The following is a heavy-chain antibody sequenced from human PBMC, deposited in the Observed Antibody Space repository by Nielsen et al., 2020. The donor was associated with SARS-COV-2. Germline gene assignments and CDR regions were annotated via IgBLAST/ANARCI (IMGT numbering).Heavy chain of an antibody. CDR2: IIPIFGTA. CDR3: ARDLLFIRGMDV. Sequence: SVKVSCKASGGTFSSYAISWVRQAPGQGLEWMGGIIPIFGTANYAQKFQGRVTITADKSTSTAYMELSSLRSEDTAVYYCARDLLFIRGMDVWGQGTTVTVSS. J-gene: IGHJ6*02. D-gene: IGHD2-21*01. CDR1: GGTFSSYA. V-gene: IGHV1-69*06.